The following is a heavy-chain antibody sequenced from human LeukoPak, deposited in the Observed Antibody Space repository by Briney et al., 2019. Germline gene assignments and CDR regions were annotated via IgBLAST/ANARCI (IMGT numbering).Heavy chain of an antibody. CDR1: GFGFSKYA. CDR2: ISFGETKK. V-gene: IGHV3-30-3*01. Sequence: GGSLRLSCAASGFGFSKYAMHWVRQAPGKGLEWVAVISFGETKKYYADSVKGRFTISRDNSNNTLFLQMNSLKTEDTAVYFCARMKVIKGASLDYWGQGSLVTVSS. J-gene: IGHJ4*02. D-gene: IGHD2/OR15-2a*01. CDR3: ARMKVIKGASLDY.